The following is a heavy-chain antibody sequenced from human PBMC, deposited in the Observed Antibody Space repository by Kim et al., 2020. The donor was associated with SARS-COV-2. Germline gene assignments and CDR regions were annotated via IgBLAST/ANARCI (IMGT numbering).Heavy chain of an antibody. D-gene: IGHD4-17*01. Sequence: SAPKVQGRVTLTTDTSTNTAYMELWSLRSDDTAMYYCARGAYGDVSFDYWGQGTLVTVSS. CDR3: ARGAYGDVSFDY. J-gene: IGHJ4*02. V-gene: IGHV1-18*01.